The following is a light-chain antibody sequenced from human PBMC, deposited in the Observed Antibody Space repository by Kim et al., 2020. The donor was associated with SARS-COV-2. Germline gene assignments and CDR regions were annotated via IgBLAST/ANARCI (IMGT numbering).Light chain of an antibody. CDR1: RGVSSED. J-gene: IGKJ5*01. CDR2: GAS. V-gene: IGKV3-20*01. Sequence: FRGERVILSCRARRGVSSEDLAWFQQEPGRAPRLLIYGASRRAAGIPGRFSGGRSGADFTLTIRRLEPEGFAVYYCQQYGISPITFGQGTRLEIK. CDR3: QQYGISPIT.